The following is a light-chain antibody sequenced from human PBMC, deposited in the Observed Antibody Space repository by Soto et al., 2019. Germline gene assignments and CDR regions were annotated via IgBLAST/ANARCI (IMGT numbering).Light chain of an antibody. CDR1: QSVSSY. CDR2: DAS. J-gene: IGKJ1*01. Sequence: TQSPSSLSASVGDRVTITCRAGQSVSSYLAWYRQKPGQAPRLLIYDASNRATGIPARFSGSGSGTDFTLTISSLEPEDFAVYYCPQRSNWPKTFGQGSKV. CDR3: PQRSNWPKT. V-gene: IGKV3-11*01.